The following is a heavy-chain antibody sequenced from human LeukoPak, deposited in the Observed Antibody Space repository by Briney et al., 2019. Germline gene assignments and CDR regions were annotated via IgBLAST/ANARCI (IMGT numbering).Heavy chain of an antibody. CDR1: VYTFTVYY. V-gene: IGHV1-2*02. Sequence: ASVKVSCKASVYTFTVYYMHWVRQAPGQGLEWMGWINPNSGGTNYAQKFQGRVTMTRYTSISTAYMELSRLRSDDTAVYYCARSHTPITIFGVVQGYYYMDVWGKGTTVTVSS. CDR3: ARSHTPITIFGVVQGYYYMDV. CDR2: INPNSGGT. D-gene: IGHD3-3*01. J-gene: IGHJ6*03.